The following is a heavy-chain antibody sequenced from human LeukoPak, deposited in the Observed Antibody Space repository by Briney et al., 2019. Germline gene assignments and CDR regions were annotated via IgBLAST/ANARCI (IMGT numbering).Heavy chain of an antibody. V-gene: IGHV3-20*01. CDR1: GFTFDDYG. D-gene: IGHD3-10*01. J-gene: IGHJ4*02. Sequence: GGSLRLSCAASGFTFDDYGMSWVRQAPGKGLERVSGINWNGGSTGYADSVKGRFTISRDNAKNSLYLQMNSLRAEDTALYHCARGREDYYGSGSASDYWGQGTLVTVSS. CDR3: ARGREDYYGSGSASDY. CDR2: INWNGGST.